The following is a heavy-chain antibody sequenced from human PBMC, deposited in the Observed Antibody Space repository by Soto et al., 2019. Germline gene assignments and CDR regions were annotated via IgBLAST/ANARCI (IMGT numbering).Heavy chain of an antibody. V-gene: IGHV3-23*01. J-gene: IGHJ3*02. D-gene: IGHD3-9*01. Sequence: EVQLLESGGGLIQPGGSLRLSCAASGFTFSDHAMSWVRQAPGKGLEWVSSISGYDGGTYYADSVKGRFTISRDNSKNMLSLQMNSLRVEDTAVYYCAQWVVLTIFVGAFDIRGQGTMVTVSS. CDR2: ISGYDGGT. CDR3: AQWVVLTIFVGAFDI. CDR1: GFTFSDHA.